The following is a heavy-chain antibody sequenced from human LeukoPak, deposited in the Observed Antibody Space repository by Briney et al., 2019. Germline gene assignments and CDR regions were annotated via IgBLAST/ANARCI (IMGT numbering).Heavy chain of an antibody. CDR3: ARSPWNYYDSSGYRRQYFDY. CDR1: GGSISSYY. V-gene: IGHV4-59*01. Sequence: SETLSLTCTVSGGSISSYYWSWIRQPPGKGLEWIGYIYYSGSTNYNPSLKGRVTISVDTSKNQFSLKLSSVTAADTAVYYCARSPWNYYDSSGYRRQYFDYWGQGTLVTVSS. J-gene: IGHJ4*02. D-gene: IGHD3-22*01. CDR2: IYYSGST.